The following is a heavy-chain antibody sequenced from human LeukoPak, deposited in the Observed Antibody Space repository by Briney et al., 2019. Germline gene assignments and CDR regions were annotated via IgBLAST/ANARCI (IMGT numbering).Heavy chain of an antibody. J-gene: IGHJ6*02. CDR2: INHNGNVN. D-gene: IGHD3-16*01. Sequence: GGSLRLSCATSGFIFTNAWMKWVRQAPGKGLEWVASINHNGNVNYYVDSVKGRFTISRDNAKNSLYLQMSNLRAEDTAVYFCARGGGLDVWGQGATVTVSS. CDR1: GFIFTNAW. V-gene: IGHV3-7*03. CDR3: ARGGGLDV.